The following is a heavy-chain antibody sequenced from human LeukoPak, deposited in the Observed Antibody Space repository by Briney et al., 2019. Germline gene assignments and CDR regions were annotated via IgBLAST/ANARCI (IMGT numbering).Heavy chain of an antibody. CDR3: ARDQEYSYGYGRN. V-gene: IGHV4-38-2*02. J-gene: IGHJ4*02. CDR1: GYSISSGYY. CDR2: FYHSGDT. D-gene: IGHD5-18*01. Sequence: SETLSLTCTVSGYSISSGYYWGWIRQPPGKGLEWIGSFYHSGDTYYNPSLKSRVTISVDTSKNQFSLNLRSVTAADTAVYFCARDQEYSYGYGRNWGQGILVTVSS.